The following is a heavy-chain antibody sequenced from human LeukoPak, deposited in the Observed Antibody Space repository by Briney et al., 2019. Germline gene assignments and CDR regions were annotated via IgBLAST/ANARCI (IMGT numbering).Heavy chain of an antibody. CDR2: IIPIFGTA. Sequence: ASVKVSCKASGGTFSSYAISWVRQAPGQGLEWMGGIIPIFGTANYAQKFQGRVTITTDESTSTAYMELSSLRSEDTAVYYCARDQSYDDYVGGFDYWGQGTLVTVSS. J-gene: IGHJ4*02. D-gene: IGHD4-17*01. V-gene: IGHV1-69*05. CDR1: GGTFSSYA. CDR3: ARDQSYDDYVGGFDY.